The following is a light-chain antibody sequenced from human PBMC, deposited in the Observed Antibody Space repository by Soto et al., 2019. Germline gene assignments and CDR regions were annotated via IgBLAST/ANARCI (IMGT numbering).Light chain of an antibody. CDR2: ENN. J-gene: IGLJ1*01. CDR1: SSNNGNNY. V-gene: IGLV1-51*02. Sequence: QSVLTQPPSVSAAPGQKVTISCSGSSSNNGNNYVSWYQQLPGTAPKLLIYENNKRPSGIPDRFSGSKSGTSATLGITGLQTGDEADYYCGTWDSSLSASYVFGTGTKVTV. CDR3: GTWDSSLSASYV.